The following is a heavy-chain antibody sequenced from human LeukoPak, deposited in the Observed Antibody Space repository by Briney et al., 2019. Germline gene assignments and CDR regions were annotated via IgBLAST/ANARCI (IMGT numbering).Heavy chain of an antibody. CDR1: GYIFTGYY. J-gene: IGHJ5*02. D-gene: IGHD6-19*01. Sequence: ASVKVSCKASGYIFTGYYMHWLRQAPGQGLEWMGWIDPESGDTNYAQKFQDKITMTRDTYMKTGYMELSSLRYDDTAVYYCAREEYSSGWYRGGWLDPWGQGTQVTVSS. CDR2: IDPESGDT. CDR3: AREEYSSGWYRGGWLDP. V-gene: IGHV1-2*02.